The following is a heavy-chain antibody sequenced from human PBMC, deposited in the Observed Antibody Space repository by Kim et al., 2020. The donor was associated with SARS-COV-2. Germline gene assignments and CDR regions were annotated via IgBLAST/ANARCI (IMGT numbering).Heavy chain of an antibody. Sequence: SETLSLTCTVSGASISSTCYYWVWIRQPPGKGLEWLGSIYFGGDTFYNPSLKSRVFISVDTSKNHFSLRLTSVTAADTAVYYCARGRQWLDENWFDPWGPGPPVSVPS. CDR2: IYFGGDT. J-gene: IGHJ5*02. CDR1: GASISSTCYY. D-gene: IGHD6-19*01. CDR3: ARGRQWLDENWFDP. V-gene: IGHV4-39*02.